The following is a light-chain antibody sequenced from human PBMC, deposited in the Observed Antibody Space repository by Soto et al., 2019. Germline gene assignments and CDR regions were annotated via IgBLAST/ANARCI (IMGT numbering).Light chain of an antibody. V-gene: IGLV2-14*01. Sequence: QSALTHLASVPGSPAQSITISCTGTSSDDGGYNYVSWYQQHPGKAPKLTIYEVSNRPSGVSNRFSGSKSGNAASLTISGLQAEGEADYCCSSYTRSGTLRHVFGNGSKVT. J-gene: IGLJ1*01. CDR3: SSYTRSGTLRHV. CDR1: SSDDGGYNY. CDR2: EVS.